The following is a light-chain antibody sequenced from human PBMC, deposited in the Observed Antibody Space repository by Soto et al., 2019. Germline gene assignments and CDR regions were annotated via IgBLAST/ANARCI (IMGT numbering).Light chain of an antibody. Sequence: QSALTQPPSASGSPGQSVTISCTGTTSDVGAYNYVSWYQQHAGKAPKLVIYEVTKRPSRVPDRFSGSKSANTASLTVSGLQAEGEADYHCSSFASSDTGVFGGGTQLTVL. CDR3: SSFASSDTGV. CDR1: TSDVGAYNY. J-gene: IGLJ3*02. V-gene: IGLV2-8*01. CDR2: EVT.